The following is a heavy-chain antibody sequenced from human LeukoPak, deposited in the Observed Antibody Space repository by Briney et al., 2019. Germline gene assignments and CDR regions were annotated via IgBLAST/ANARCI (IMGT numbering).Heavy chain of an antibody. J-gene: IGHJ4*02. D-gene: IGHD1-26*01. V-gene: IGHV4-59*08. Sequence: SETLSLTCTVFGGSISSYYWSWIRQPPGKGLEWIGYIYYSGSTNYNPSLKSRVTISVDTSKNQFSLKLSSVTAADTAVYYCARLYSGSSTYYFDYWGQGTLVTVSS. CDR3: ARLYSGSSTYYFDY. CDR2: IYYSGST. CDR1: GGSISSYY.